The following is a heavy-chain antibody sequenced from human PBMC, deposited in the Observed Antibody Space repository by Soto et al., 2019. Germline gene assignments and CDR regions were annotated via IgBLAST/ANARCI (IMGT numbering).Heavy chain of an antibody. J-gene: IGHJ6*03. V-gene: IGHV4-59*01. CDR2: ISNSGST. CDR3: AREIGYCTTTSCHAGPLYYYMDV. Sequence: SETLSLTWTVSGASISSYHWIWIRQPPGKGLEWIGNISNSGSTNYNPSLKSRVTISVDTSKNQLSLKLTSVTAADTAVYHCAREIGYCTTTSCHAGPLYYYMDVWGKGTTVTVSS. D-gene: IGHD2-2*01. CDR1: GASISSYH.